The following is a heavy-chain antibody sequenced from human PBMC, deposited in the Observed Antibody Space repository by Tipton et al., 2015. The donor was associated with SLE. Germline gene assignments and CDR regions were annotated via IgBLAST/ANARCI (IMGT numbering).Heavy chain of an antibody. CDR1: GGSFSGYY. J-gene: IGHJ4*02. CDR2: INHSGST. D-gene: IGHD5-18*01. CDR3: ARDVDTAMVGFDY. V-gene: IGHV4-34*01. Sequence: TLSLTCAVYGGSFSGYYWSWIRQPPGKGLEWIGEINHSGSTNYNPSLKSRVTISVDTSKNRFSLKLSSVTAADTAVYYCARDVDTAMVGFDYWGQGTLVTVSS.